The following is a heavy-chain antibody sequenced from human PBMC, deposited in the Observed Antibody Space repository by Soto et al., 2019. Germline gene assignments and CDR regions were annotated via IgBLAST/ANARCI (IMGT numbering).Heavy chain of an antibody. V-gene: IGHV1-18*01. CDR1: GGTFSSYA. CDR2: ISAYNGNT. J-gene: IGHJ4*02. Sequence: QVQLVQSGAEVKKPGSSVKVSCKASGGTFSSYAISWVRQAPGQGLEWMGWISAYNGNTNYAQKLQGRVTMTTDTSTSTAYMELRSLRSDDTAVYYCARTLGYGDYVGQGYWGQGTLVTVSS. CDR3: ARTLGYGDYVGQGY. D-gene: IGHD4-17*01.